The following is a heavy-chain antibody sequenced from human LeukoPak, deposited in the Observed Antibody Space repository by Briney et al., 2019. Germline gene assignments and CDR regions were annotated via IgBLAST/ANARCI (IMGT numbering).Heavy chain of an antibody. CDR1: GFMFSSYS. V-gene: IGHV3-21*01. J-gene: IGHJ1*01. CDR2: IPSTNDYV. CDR3: ASVSGSYLDFQH. Sequence: GGSLRLPCAGAGFMFSSYSLNWVRQAPGKGLEWVSSIPSTNDYVYYADSVRGRFTISRDNAKNSLYLQMNSLRAEDTAVYYCASVSGSYLDFQHWGQGTLVTVSS. D-gene: IGHD3-10*01.